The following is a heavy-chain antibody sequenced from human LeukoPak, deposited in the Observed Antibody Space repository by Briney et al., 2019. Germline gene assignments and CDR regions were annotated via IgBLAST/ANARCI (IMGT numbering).Heavy chain of an antibody. J-gene: IGHJ5*01. D-gene: IGHD6-13*01. CDR1: GFTFSSYA. Sequence: GGSLRLSCAASGFTFSSYAMSWVRQAPGKGLEWVSVISGSGTNTDYADSVKGRFTISRDNSKNTVNVQMNSLRAEDTAVYYCAKATSPVHSRNWFDSWGQGTLVTVSS. V-gene: IGHV3-23*01. CDR2: ISGSGTNT. CDR3: AKATSPVHSRNWFDS.